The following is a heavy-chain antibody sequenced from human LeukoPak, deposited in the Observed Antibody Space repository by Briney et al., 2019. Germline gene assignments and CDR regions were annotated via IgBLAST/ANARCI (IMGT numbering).Heavy chain of an antibody. J-gene: IGHJ6*02. CDR3: ARGVGYSYGYHYYYGMDV. V-gene: IGHV1-18*01. D-gene: IGHD5-18*01. CDR2: ISAYNGNT. Sequence: ASVSVSCKASGYTFSSYGIGWVRQAPGQGLEWMGWISAYNGNTNYAQKLQGRVTMTTDTSTSTAYMELRSLRSDDTAVYYCARGVGYSYGYHYYYGMDVWGQGTTVTVSS. CDR1: GYTFSSYG.